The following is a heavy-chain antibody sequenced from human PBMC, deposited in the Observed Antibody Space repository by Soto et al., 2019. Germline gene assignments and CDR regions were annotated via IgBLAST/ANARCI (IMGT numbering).Heavy chain of an antibody. CDR3: ARETLSFGSALDV. J-gene: IGHJ6*02. V-gene: IGHV3-43*01. D-gene: IGHD3-3*01. CDR1: GFRFEDYN. Sequence: PGGSLRLSCAASGFRFEDYNIHWVRQAPGKGLEWVSLITWNGGNTYYADSVKGRFTISRDGTTESVSLQMTSLKREDTGLYYCARETLSFGSALDVWGQGTMVTVSS. CDR2: ITWNGGNT.